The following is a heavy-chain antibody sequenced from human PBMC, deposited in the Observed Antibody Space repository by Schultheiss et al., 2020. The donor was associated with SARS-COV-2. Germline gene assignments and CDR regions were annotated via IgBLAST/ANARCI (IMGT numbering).Heavy chain of an antibody. Sequence: GESLKISCAASGFTFSSYAMSWVRQAPGKGLEWVSAISGSGGSTYYADSVKGRFTISRDNSKNTLYLQMNSLRAEDTAVYYCAKSPRYFDWLSYGMDVWGQGTTVTVSS. CDR2: ISGSGGST. CDR1: GFTFSSYA. D-gene: IGHD3-9*01. CDR3: AKSPRYFDWLSYGMDV. J-gene: IGHJ6*02. V-gene: IGHV3-23*01.